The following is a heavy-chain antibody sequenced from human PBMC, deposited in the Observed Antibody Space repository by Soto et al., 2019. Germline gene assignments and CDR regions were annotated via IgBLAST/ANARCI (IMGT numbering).Heavy chain of an antibody. V-gene: IGHV6-1*01. D-gene: IGHD6-19*01. Sequence: SQTLSLTCDISGDSVSSDSTAWNWIRQSPSRGLEWLGRTYYKSKWFYNYAVSVRSRIAIKSDTSKNQLSLQLNSVTPEDKAVYLRARGDQWLLYWGQGTLVTVSS. J-gene: IGHJ4*02. CDR2: TYYKSKWFY. CDR3: ARGDQWLLY. CDR1: GDSVSSDSTA.